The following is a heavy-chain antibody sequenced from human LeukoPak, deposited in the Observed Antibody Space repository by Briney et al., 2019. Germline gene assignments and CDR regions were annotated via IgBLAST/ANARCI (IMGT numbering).Heavy chain of an antibody. V-gene: IGHV3-23*01. Sequence: GGSLRLSCAASGFTFSSYAMSWVRQAPGKGLEWVSAISGSGGSTYYADSVKGRFTISRDNSKNTLYLQMNSLRAEDTAVYYCARIEYSSSRNYYYYYMDVWGKGTTVTVSS. CDR2: ISGSGGST. CDR3: ARIEYSSSRNYYYYYMDV. D-gene: IGHD6-6*01. CDR1: GFTFSSYA. J-gene: IGHJ6*03.